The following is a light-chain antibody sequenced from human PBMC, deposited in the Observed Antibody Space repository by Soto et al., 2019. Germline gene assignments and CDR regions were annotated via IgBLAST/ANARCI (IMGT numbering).Light chain of an antibody. CDR2: AAS. V-gene: IGKV1-39*01. Sequence: DIHMTQSPSSLSASVGDRVTITCRASQSISSNLNWYQQKPGKAPKLLIYAASSLQSGVPSRFSGGGSGTDFTLTISSLQPEDFATYSCQQSYSTPLTFGGGTKVEIK. J-gene: IGKJ4*01. CDR1: QSISSN. CDR3: QQSYSTPLT.